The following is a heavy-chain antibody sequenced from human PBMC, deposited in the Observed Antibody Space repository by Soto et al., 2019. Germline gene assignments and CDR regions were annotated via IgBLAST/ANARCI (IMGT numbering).Heavy chain of an antibody. J-gene: IGHJ6*02. Sequence: SETLSLTCAVYGGSFSGYYWSWIRQPPGKGLEWIGEINHSGSTNYNPSLKSRVTISIDTSKNQFSLKLSSVTAADTAVYYCARIRGGALDVWGQGTTVTVSS. CDR3: ARIRGGALDV. CDR2: INHSGST. CDR1: GGSFSGYY. D-gene: IGHD2-21*01. V-gene: IGHV4-34*01.